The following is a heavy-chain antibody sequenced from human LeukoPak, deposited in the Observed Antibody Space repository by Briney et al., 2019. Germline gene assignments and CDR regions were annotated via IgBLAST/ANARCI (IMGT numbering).Heavy chain of an antibody. D-gene: IGHD3-16*02. J-gene: IGHJ4*02. Sequence: GGSLRLSCAASGFTFSNYAMNWVRQAPGKGLEWVSTISGVGDSTYYAESVKGRCTISRDNSKNTVSLQMNNLRAEDTAVYFCARHDSFIPYWGQGTLVTVTS. CDR3: ARHDSFIPY. CDR1: GFTFSNYA. CDR2: ISGVGDST. V-gene: IGHV3-23*01.